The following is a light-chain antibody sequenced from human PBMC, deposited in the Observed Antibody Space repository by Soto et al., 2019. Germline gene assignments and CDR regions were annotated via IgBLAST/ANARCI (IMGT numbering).Light chain of an antibody. CDR2: GAS. CDR3: QESYSPLWGT. CDR1: QSINTY. J-gene: IGKJ1*01. Sequence: DIQITHSPSSLAASVGDRVTITCQTSQSINTYLNWYQQKPGKAPKLLIYGASSLQSGVPLRFSGSGSGTDFTLTISSLEPEDFATYYCQESYSPLWGTCGQGTKV. V-gene: IGKV1-39*01.